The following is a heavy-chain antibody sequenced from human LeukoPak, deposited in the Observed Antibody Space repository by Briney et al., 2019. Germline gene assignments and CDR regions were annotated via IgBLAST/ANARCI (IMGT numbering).Heavy chain of an antibody. D-gene: IGHD3-3*01. V-gene: IGHV3-30*18. J-gene: IGHJ4*02. CDR1: GVTFSSYG. CDR2: ISYDGSNK. CDR3: AKAQPEDFWSGYYTREYFDY. Sequence: GGSLRLSCAASGVTFSSYGMHWVRQAPGKGLEWVAVISYDGSNKYYADSVKGRFTISRDSSKNTLYLQMNSLRAEDTAVYYCAKAQPEDFWSGYYTREYFDYWGQGTLVTVSS.